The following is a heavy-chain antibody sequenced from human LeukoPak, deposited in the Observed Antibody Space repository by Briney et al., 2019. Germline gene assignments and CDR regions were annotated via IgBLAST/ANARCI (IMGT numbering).Heavy chain of an antibody. CDR2: INYSGST. J-gene: IGHJ6*02. CDR3: ARSDAVRGLYGMDV. CDR1: GFTFSDYY. Sequence: GSLRLSCAASGFTFSDYYMSRIRQPPGKGPEWIGEINYSGSTNYNPSLESRVSISVDTSKNQFSLQLSSVTAADTAVYYCARSDAVRGLYGMDVWGQGTTVTVSS. V-gene: IGHV4-34*01. D-gene: IGHD3-10*01.